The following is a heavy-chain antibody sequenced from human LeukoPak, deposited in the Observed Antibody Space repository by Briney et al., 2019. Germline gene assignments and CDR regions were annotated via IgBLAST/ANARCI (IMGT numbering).Heavy chain of an antibody. D-gene: IGHD2-2*01. J-gene: IGHJ3*02. Sequence: GGSLRLSCAASGFTSSRHWMSWVRQAPGKGPEWVANIKQDGSEKYYVDSVRGRFTISRDNARTSLYLQMNSLRAEDTAVYYCATHCSSVSCSLATFDIWGQGTMVTVSS. CDR3: ATHCSSVSCSLATFDI. CDR1: GFTSSRHW. V-gene: IGHV3-7*01. CDR2: IKQDGSEK.